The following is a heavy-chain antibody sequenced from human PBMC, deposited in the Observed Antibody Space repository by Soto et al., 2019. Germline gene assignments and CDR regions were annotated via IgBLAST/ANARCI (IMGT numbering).Heavy chain of an antibody. CDR3: ASSGEDSSGYYSWYFDL. CDR2: IYYSGST. CDR1: GGSISSSSYY. J-gene: IGHJ2*01. D-gene: IGHD3-22*01. V-gene: IGHV4-39*01. Sequence: SETLSLTCTVSGGSISSSSYYWGWIRQPPGKGLEWIGSIYYSGSTYYNPSLKSRVTISVDTSKNQFSLKLSSVTAADTAVYYCASSGEDSSGYYSWYFDLWGRGTLVTVSS.